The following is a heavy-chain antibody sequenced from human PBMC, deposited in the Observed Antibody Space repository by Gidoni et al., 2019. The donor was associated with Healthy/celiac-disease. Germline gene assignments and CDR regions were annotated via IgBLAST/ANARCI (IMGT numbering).Heavy chain of an antibody. Sequence: EVQLVESGGGLVQPGGSLRLSCAASGFTVSSNYMSWVRQAPGKGLEWVSVIYSGGSTYYADSVKGRFTISRDNSKNTLYLQMNSLRAEDTAVYYCARDRSSGWYYYGMDVWGQGTTVTVSS. CDR2: IYSGGST. J-gene: IGHJ6*02. V-gene: IGHV3-66*01. CDR3: ARDRSSGWYYYGMDV. CDR1: GFTVSSNY. D-gene: IGHD6-19*01.